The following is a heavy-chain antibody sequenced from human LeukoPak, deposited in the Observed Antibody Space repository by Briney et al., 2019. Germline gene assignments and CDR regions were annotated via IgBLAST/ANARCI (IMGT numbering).Heavy chain of an antibody. CDR1: GFTFSTYN. V-gene: IGHV3-21*01. CDR2: ISSSSNYI. Sequence: PGGSLRLSCAASGFTFSTYNMNWVRQAPGKGLEWVSSISSSSNYIYYADSVKGRFTISRDNAKNSLYLQMDSLRAEDTDVSYCARDVGASAPDAFDIWGQGTMVTVSS. D-gene: IGHD1-26*01. J-gene: IGHJ3*02. CDR3: ARDVGASAPDAFDI.